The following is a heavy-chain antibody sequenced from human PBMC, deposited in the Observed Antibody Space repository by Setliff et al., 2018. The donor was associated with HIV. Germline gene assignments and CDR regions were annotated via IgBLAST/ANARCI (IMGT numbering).Heavy chain of an antibody. J-gene: IGHJ4*02. CDR2: INTHTGNT. D-gene: IGHD5-12*01. V-gene: IGHV1-18*01. CDR1: GYNLHNYG. CDR3: ARGKTWLRFLDH. Sequence: GASVKVSCKASGYNLHNYGITWVRQAPGQGLEWMGWINTHTGNTNSAQRFQGRVTMTTDTSTSTAYMELRSLRSDDTAVYYCARGKTWLRFLDHWGQGTLVTVSS.